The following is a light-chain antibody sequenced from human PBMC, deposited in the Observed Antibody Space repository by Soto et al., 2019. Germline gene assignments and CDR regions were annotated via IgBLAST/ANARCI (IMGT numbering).Light chain of an antibody. V-gene: IGLV2-14*01. CDR3: SSYTSSSTHVV. J-gene: IGLJ2*01. CDR2: EVS. Sequence: QSVLTQPASVSGSPGQSITISCTGTSSDVGGYNYVSWYQQHPGKAPKLMIYEVSNRPSGVSNRYSGSKSGSTDSLTISGLQAEDEADYYCSSYTSSSTHVVFGGGTKLTV. CDR1: SSDVGGYNY.